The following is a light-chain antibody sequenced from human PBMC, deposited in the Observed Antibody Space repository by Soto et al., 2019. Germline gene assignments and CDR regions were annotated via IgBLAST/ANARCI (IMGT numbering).Light chain of an antibody. CDR2: APS. Sequence: DVQMTQSPSSLSASVGDRVTITCRASRDISSSLAWYQQKPGKVPKLLIYAPSTFHACVQSRFSSSGSGTSFTLTINSLQPEDVATYYCQKYNSAPYTFGRGTRLEIK. V-gene: IGKV1-27*01. CDR1: RDISSS. CDR3: QKYNSAPYT. J-gene: IGKJ2*01.